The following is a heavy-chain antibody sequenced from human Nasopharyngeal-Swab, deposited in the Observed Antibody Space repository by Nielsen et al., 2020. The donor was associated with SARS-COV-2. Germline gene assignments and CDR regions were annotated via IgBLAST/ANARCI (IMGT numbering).Heavy chain of an antibody. Sequence: GGSLRPPGAASGFTFSSYDTHGVRKATGKGLEGVSAIGTAGDTYSPGAVKGGFTISRENAKNSLYLQMNSLRDGDTAVYYCAREGKTTRYGRAVWGQSTSVTVSS. CDR3: AREGKTTRYGRAV. CDR2: IGTAGDT. CDR1: GFTFSSYD. V-gene: IGHV3-13*04. J-gene: IGHJ6*02. D-gene: IGHD1-7*01.